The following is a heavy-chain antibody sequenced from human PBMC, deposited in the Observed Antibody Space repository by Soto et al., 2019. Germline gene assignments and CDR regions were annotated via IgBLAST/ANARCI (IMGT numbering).Heavy chain of an antibody. CDR3: AREERHYYDSSGYLDY. CDR1: GGSISSGGYY. J-gene: IGHJ4*02. Sequence: SETLSLTCTVSGGSISSGGYYWSWIRQHPGEGLEWIGYIYYSGSTYYNPSLKSRVTISVDTSKNQFSLKLSSVTAADTAVYYCAREERHYYDSSGYLDYWGQGTLVTVSS. CDR2: IYYSGST. V-gene: IGHV4-31*03. D-gene: IGHD3-22*01.